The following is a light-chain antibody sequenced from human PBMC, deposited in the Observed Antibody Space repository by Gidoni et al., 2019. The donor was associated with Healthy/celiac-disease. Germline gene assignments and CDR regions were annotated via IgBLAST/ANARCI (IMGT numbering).Light chain of an antibody. Sequence: QSALTQPASVSASPGQSITISCTGTSSDVGGYTYVSWYQQHPGNAPQLMIYDVSNRPSGVSNRFSGSKSGNTASLTISGLQAEDEADYYCSSYTSSSTRVFGGGTKLTVL. J-gene: IGLJ2*01. V-gene: IGLV2-14*01. CDR2: DVS. CDR1: SSDVGGYTY. CDR3: SSYTSSSTRV.